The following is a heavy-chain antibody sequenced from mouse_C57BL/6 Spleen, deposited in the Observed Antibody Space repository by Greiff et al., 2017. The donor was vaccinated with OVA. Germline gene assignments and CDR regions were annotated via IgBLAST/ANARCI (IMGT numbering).Heavy chain of an antibody. Sequence: VQLQQSGPGLVKPSQSLSLTCSVTGYSITSGYYWNWIRQFPGNKLEWMGYISYDGSNNYNPSLKNRISITRDTSKNQFFLKLNSVTTEDTATYYCARYGYDGYYFDYWGQGTTLTVSS. D-gene: IGHD2-2*01. CDR2: ISYDGSN. CDR1: GYSITSGYY. V-gene: IGHV3-6*01. J-gene: IGHJ2*01. CDR3: ARYGYDGYYFDY.